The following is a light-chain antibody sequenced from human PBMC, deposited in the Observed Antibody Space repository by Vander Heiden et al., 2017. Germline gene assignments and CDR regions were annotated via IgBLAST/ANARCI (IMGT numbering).Light chain of an antibody. CDR3: SSYTSSSIPYV. CDR1: SSDVGGYND. V-gene: IGLV2-14*01. J-gene: IGLJ1*01. CDR2: EVS. Sequence: QSALTQPASVSGSPGQPITISCTGTSSDVGGYNDVSWYQQHPGKAPKLMIYEVSNRPSGVSNRFSGSKSGNTASLTISGLQAEDEADYYCSSYTSSSIPYVFGTGTKVTVL.